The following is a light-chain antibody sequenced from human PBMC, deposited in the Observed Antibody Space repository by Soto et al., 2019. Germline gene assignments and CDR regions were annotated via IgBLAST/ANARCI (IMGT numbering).Light chain of an antibody. V-gene: IGLV2-14*01. CDR2: EVT. J-gene: IGLJ1*01. CDR3: LSYTTSSSYV. CDR1: SSDVGAYNR. Sequence: VLTQPASVSGSPGQSITISCTGTSSDVGAYNRVSWYQQRSGKAPKLMVYEVTNRPSGVSNRFSGSKSANTASLTISGLQAEDEADYYCLSYTTSSSYVFGTGTKVT.